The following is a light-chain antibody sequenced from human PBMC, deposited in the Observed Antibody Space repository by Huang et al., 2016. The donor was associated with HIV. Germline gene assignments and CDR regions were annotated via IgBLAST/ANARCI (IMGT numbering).Light chain of an antibody. CDR3: QQYDTLPFT. V-gene: IGKV1-33*01. Sequence: DIQLTQSPSSLSASVGDRVTITCQASQVITKYLNWYQQKPGKAPTLLIYDASNLETGGPSRFSGSESGTDFIFTITSLQPEDFATYYCQQYDTLPFTFGPGTKVDIK. J-gene: IGKJ3*01. CDR1: QVITKY. CDR2: DAS.